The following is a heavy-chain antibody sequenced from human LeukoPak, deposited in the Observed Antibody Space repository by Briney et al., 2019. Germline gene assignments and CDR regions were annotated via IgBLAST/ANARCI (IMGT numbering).Heavy chain of an antibody. D-gene: IGHD3-3*01. Sequence: PSETLSLTCAVYGGSFSGYYWSWVRQAPGKGLEWVANIKQDGSEKYYVDSVKGRFTISRDNAKNSLYLQMNSLRAEDTAVYYCARDQNDFWSGYYFDYWGQGTLVTVSS. J-gene: IGHJ4*02. CDR3: ARDQNDFWSGYYFDY. V-gene: IGHV3-7*01. CDR1: GGSFSGYY. CDR2: IKQDGSEK.